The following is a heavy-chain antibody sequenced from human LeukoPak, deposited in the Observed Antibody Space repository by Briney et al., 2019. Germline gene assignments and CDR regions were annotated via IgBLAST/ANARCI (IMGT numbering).Heavy chain of an antibody. J-gene: IGHJ4*02. CDR3: AKGLERESRLDS. CDR1: GFTFGDYA. Sequence: PGGSLRLSCTASGFTFGDYAMSWVRQAPGKGLEWVSAISGSGGSTYYADSVKGRFTISRDNSKNTLYLQMNSLRAEDTALYYCAKGLERESRLDSWGQGTLVTVSS. CDR2: ISGSGGST. D-gene: IGHD1-1*01. V-gene: IGHV3-23*01.